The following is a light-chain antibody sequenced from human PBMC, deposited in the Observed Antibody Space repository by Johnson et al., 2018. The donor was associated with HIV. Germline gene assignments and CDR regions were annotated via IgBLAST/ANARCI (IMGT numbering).Light chain of an antibody. CDR1: SSNIGNIF. V-gene: IGLV1-51*01. CDR3: GTWDTSLSAGHV. J-gene: IGLJ1*01. CDR2: DNY. Sequence: QSVLTQPPSVSAAPGQKVTISCSGSSSNIGNIFVSWYQHLPGTAPKLLIYDNYKRPSGIPDRFSGSRSGTAATLAITGLQTGDEADYYCGTWDTSLSAGHVFGTGTKVTVL.